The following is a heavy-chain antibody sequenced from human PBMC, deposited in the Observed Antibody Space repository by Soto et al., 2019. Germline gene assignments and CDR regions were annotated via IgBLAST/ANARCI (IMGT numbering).Heavy chain of an antibody. CDR3: ARDPGITGTTTRFDP. CDR2: IYTSKST. D-gene: IGHD1-20*01. V-gene: IGHV4-4*07. Sequence: SETLSLTCTVSGGSISSYYWSWIRQPAGKGLEWIRRIYTSKSTNYNPSLKSRVTMSVDTSKNQFSLKLSSVTAADTAVYYCARDPGITGTTTRFDPCGQGIMVTVSS. CDR1: GGSISSYY. J-gene: IGHJ5*02.